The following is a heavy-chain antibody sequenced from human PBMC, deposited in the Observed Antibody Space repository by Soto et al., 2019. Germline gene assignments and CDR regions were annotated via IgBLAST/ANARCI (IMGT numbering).Heavy chain of an antibody. Sequence: ASVKVSCKASGYTFTSYGISWVRQAPGQGLEWMGWISAYNGNTNYAQKFQGRVTMTTDTSTSTAYMELRSLRSDDTAVYYCAREVVPVSFYYYYMDVWGKGTTVTVSS. D-gene: IGHD2-2*01. V-gene: IGHV1-18*01. CDR2: ISAYNGNT. CDR3: AREVVPVSFYYYYMDV. CDR1: GYTFTSYG. J-gene: IGHJ6*03.